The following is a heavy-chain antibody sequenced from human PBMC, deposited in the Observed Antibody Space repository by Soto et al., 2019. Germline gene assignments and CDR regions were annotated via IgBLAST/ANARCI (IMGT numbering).Heavy chain of an antibody. CDR2: INAGNGNT. CDR3: ARGISSYYDFWSGSQPLDD. Sequence: GXSVKVSCKASGDTSTSYAMHWVRQAPGQRLEWMGWINAGNGNTKYSQKFQGRVTITRDTSASTAYMELSSLRSEDTAVYYCARGISSYYDFWSGSQPLDDWGQGTLVTVSS. CDR1: GDTSTSYA. D-gene: IGHD3-3*01. J-gene: IGHJ4*02. V-gene: IGHV1-3*01.